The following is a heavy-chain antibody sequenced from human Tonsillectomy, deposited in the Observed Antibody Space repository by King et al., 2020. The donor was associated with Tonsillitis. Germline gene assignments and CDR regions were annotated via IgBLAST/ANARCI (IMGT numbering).Heavy chain of an antibody. Sequence: VQLVESGGGLVQPGGSLRLSCAASGFTFRSYAMSWVRQAPGKGLEWVSAISGSGGSTYYADSVKGRFTISRDNSKNTLYLQMNSLRAEDTAVYYCAKDQFGYYDSIGQYSYYYGMDVWGRGTTVTVSS. J-gene: IGHJ6*02. V-gene: IGHV3-23*04. CDR2: ISGSGGST. CDR1: GFTFRSYA. D-gene: IGHD3-22*01. CDR3: AKDQFGYYDSIGQYSYYYGMDV.